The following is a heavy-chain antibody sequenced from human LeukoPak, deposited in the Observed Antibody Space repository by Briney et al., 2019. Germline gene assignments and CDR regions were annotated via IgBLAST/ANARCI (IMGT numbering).Heavy chain of an antibody. Sequence: PSETLSLTCTVSGGSISDSSYYWGWIRQPPGKGLEWIASIHYSGSTYYNPSLKNRVTISVDTSKNQFSMKLTSVTAADTAVYYCARGLKTLYDILTGHYKGVAYFDYWGQGTLVTVSS. J-gene: IGHJ4*02. CDR2: IHYSGST. V-gene: IGHV4-39*01. CDR3: ARGLKTLYDILTGHYKGVAYFDY. CDR1: GGSISDSSYY. D-gene: IGHD3-9*01.